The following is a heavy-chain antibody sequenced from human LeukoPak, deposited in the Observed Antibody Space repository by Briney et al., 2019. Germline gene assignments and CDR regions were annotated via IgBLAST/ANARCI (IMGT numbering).Heavy chain of an antibody. CDR2: ISGSGGST. D-gene: IGHD3-10*01. J-gene: IGHJ4*02. CDR3: AKGPGFGELLFDY. V-gene: IGHV3-23*01. CDR1: GFTFSSYA. Sequence: GGSLRLSCAASGFTFSSYAMSWVRRAPGKGLEWVSAISGSGGSTYYADSVKGWFTISRDNSKNTLYLQMNSLRAEDTAVYYCAKGPGFGELLFDYWGQGTLVTVSS.